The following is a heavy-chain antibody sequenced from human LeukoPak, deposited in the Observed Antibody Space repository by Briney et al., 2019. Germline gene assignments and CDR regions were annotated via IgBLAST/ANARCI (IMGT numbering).Heavy chain of an antibody. CDR3: ATRVGCSGGSCYNYWYFDL. V-gene: IGHV1-69*06. CDR2: IIPIFGTA. CDR1: GGTFSSYA. D-gene: IGHD2-15*01. Sequence: GSSVKVSCKASGGTFSSYAISWVRQAPGQGLEWMGGIIPIFGTANYAQKFQGRVTITADKSTSTAYMELSSLRSEDTAVYYCATRVGCSGGSCYNYWYFDLWGRGTLVTVSS. J-gene: IGHJ2*01.